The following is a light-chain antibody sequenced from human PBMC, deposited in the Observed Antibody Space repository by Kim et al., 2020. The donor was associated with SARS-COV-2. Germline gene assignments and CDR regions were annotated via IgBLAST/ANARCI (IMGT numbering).Light chain of an antibody. V-gene: IGKV3-20*01. J-gene: IGKJ4*01. CDR2: GAS. CDR3: QQYDSSRLT. CDR1: QSVNSIY. Sequence: EIVLTQSPGTLSLSPGERATLSCRASQSVNSIYLAWYQQKPGQAPTLLIYGASSRATGIPDRFSGSGSGTDFTLTISRLEPEDFAVYYCQQYDSSRLTFGGGTKVDIK.